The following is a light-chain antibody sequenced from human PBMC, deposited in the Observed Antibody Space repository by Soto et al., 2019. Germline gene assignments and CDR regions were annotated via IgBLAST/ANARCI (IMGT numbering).Light chain of an antibody. CDR2: DVS. CDR3: SSYIGSNSFV. CDR1: NSDVGAYNY. J-gene: IGLJ1*01. Sequence: QSALTQPASVSGSPGQSITISCTGTNSDVGAYNYVSWYQHHPGKAPKLMIYDVSSRPSGTSNRFSGSKSGNTASLTISGLQAEDEADYYCSSYIGSNSFVFGTGTKLTVL. V-gene: IGLV2-14*03.